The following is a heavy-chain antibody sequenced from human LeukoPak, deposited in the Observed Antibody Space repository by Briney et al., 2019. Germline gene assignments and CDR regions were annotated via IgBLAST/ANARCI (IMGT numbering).Heavy chain of an antibody. J-gene: IGHJ4*02. Sequence: PGGSLRLSCAASGFTFSSYSMNWVRQAPGKGLEWVSYISSSSSTIYYADSVKGRFTISRDNAKNSLYLQMNSLRAEDTAVYYCALGDIVVVPAAISRVRPGDYWGQGTLVTVSS. CDR1: GFTFSSYS. CDR2: ISSSSSTI. D-gene: IGHD2-2*01. CDR3: ALGDIVVVPAAISRVRPGDY. V-gene: IGHV3-48*01.